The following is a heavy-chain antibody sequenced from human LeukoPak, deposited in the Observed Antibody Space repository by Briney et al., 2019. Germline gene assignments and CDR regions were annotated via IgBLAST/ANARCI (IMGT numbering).Heavy chain of an antibody. CDR2: IYYSGST. Sequence: SETLSLTCTVSGGSISSSSYYWGWIRQPPGKGLEWIGSIYYSGSTYYNPSLKSRVTMSVDTSKNQFSLKLSSVTAADTAVYYCARGIAAAGDDAFDIWGQGTMVTVSS. D-gene: IGHD6-13*01. J-gene: IGHJ3*02. CDR3: ARGIAAAGDDAFDI. CDR1: GGSISSSSYY. V-gene: IGHV4-39*07.